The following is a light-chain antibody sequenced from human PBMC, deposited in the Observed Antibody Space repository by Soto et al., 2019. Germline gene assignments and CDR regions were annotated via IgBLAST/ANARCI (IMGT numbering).Light chain of an antibody. V-gene: IGLV3-21*04. CDR3: QVWDSSSDHPVV. CDR2: YDS. CDR1: NIGSKS. J-gene: IGLJ2*01. Sequence: SYELTQTPSVSVAPGKTARITCGGNNIGSKSVHWYQQKPGQAPVLVIYYDSDRPSGIPERFSGSNSGNTATLTISRVEAGDEADYYCQVWDSSSDHPVVLGGGTKLTVL.